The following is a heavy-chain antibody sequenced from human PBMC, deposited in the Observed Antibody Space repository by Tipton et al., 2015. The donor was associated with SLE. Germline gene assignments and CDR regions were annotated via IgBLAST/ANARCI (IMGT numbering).Heavy chain of an antibody. CDR3: ARHKRGFSWSYFDS. Sequence: LRLSCTVSGGSISSGSYHWSWIRQPAGKGLEWIGHIYTSGSTNYNPSLKSRVTISVDTSKNQFSLKLSSVTAAGTAVYYCARHKRGFSWSYFDSWCQGTLVTVSS. V-gene: IGHV4-61*09. J-gene: IGHJ4*02. CDR1: GGSISSGSYH. D-gene: IGHD3-3*01. CDR2: IYTSGST.